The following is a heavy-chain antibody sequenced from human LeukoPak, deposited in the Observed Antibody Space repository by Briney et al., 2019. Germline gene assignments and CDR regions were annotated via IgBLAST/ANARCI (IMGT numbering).Heavy chain of an antibody. CDR2: IWYDGSKK. V-gene: IGHV3-33*01. CDR3: ARKGSTWATDC. CDR1: GFTFSSYD. D-gene: IGHD2-2*01. J-gene: IGHJ4*02. Sequence: PGGPLRLSCAASGFTFSSYDMHWVRQPPGKGLEWVAAIWYDGSKKYCADSEKARFPLSRENSENTVYLQIHTQRAEDTPVYHCARKGSTWATDCWGEGSLVSVS.